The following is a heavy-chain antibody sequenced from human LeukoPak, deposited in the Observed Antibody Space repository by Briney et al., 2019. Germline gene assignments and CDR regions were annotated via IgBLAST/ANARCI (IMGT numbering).Heavy chain of an antibody. CDR3: ARAGGRSWFDP. CDR2: INPNSGGT. V-gene: IGHV1-2*02. J-gene: IGHJ5*02. Sequence: ASVKVSCKASGYSFNDKYLHWVRQAPGQGLEWMGSINPNSGGTNYAQRFQGRVTMTTDTSMSTAYMELSRLTSDDTAVYYCARAGGRSWFDPWGQGTLVTVSS. CDR1: GYSFNDKY.